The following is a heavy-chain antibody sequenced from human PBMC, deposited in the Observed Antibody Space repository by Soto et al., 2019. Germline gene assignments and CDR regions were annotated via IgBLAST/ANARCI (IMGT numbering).Heavy chain of an antibody. CDR3: ATSYESGFDP. CDR1: GYTFTSYG. CDR2: ISPYNGNT. D-gene: IGHD5-12*01. V-gene: IGHV1-18*04. Sequence: QVQLVQSGAEVKKTGASVKVSCKASGYTFTSYGISWIRQAPGQGLEWMGWISPYNGNTNYAQKVQGRVTMTTDTTTSTAYMELRSLRSEDTAVYYFATSYESGFDPCGQGHLVSVSS. J-gene: IGHJ5*02.